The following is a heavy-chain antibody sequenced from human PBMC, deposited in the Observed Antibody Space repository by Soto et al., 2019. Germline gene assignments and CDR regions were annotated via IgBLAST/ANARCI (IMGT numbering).Heavy chain of an antibody. V-gene: IGHV3-30*18. CDR1: GFTFIVYG. CDR2: ISYDGSIK. Sequence: GGSLSLSFAASGFTFIVYGMHWVRQAPGRGLAWVALISYDGSIKYYADSVRGRFTISRDNSKNTLYLQMNSLRAEDTAVYYCANSEYSRYKNIDVWGQGNHGHRLL. D-gene: IGHD5-18*01. CDR3: ANSEYSRYKNIDV. J-gene: IGHJ6*02.